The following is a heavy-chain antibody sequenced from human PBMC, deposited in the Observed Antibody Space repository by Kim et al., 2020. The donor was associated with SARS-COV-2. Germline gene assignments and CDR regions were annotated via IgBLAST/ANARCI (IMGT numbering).Heavy chain of an antibody. CDR1: GGSVSSGSYY. J-gene: IGHJ4*02. Sequence: SETLSLTCTVSGGSVSSGSYYWSWIRQPPGMGLEWIGYFYYSGSTNYNPSLKSRVTISVDTSKNQFSLKLSSVTAADTAVYYCASGRCHYDILTGYGPCCSFDDYWGQGTLVTVSS. CDR3: ASGRCHYDILTGYGPCCSFDDY. V-gene: IGHV4-61*01. D-gene: IGHD3-9*01. CDR2: FYYSGST.